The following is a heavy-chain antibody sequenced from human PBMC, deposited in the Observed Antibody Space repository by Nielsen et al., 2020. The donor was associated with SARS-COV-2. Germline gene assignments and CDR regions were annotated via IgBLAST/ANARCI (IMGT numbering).Heavy chain of an antibody. J-gene: IGHJ5*02. CDR2: FDPEDGET. CDR3: ATSTPLVRSAWFDP. D-gene: IGHD3-3*01. CDR1: GYTLTELS. Sequence: ASVQVSCKVSGYTLTELSMHWVRQAPGKGLEWMGGFDPEDGETIYAQKFQGRVTMTEDTSTDTAYMELSSLGSEDTAVYYCATSTPLVRSAWFDPWGQGTLVTVSS. V-gene: IGHV1-24*01.